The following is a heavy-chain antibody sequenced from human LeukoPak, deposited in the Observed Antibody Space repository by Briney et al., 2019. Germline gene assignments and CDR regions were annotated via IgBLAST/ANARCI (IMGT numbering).Heavy chain of an antibody. V-gene: IGHV4-59*08. CDR3: ARQMSGSSGLDY. CDR1: GDSISSYY. CDR2: IYSSGST. Sequence: SEPVSLTCTVSGDSISSYYWTWTRQPPGKGLEWIGYIYSSGSTNYNPSLKGRVTISVDMSKSQFSLKLSSVTAADTAVYYCARQMSGSSGLDYWGRGTLDPVSS. J-gene: IGHJ4*02. D-gene: IGHD6-19*01.